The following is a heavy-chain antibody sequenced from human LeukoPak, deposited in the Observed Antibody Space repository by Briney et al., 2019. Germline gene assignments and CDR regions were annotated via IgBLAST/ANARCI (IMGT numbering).Heavy chain of an antibody. V-gene: IGHV1-18*01. D-gene: IGHD3-22*01. CDR3: ARDHYDSSGYYFFDY. J-gene: IGHJ4*02. CDR1: GYTFTSYG. Sequence: ASVKVSCKASGYTFTSYGISWERQAPGQGLEWMGWISAYNGNTNYAQKLQGRVTMTTDTSTSTAYMELRSLRSDDTAVYYCARDHYDSSGYYFFDYWGQGTLVTVSS. CDR2: ISAYNGNT.